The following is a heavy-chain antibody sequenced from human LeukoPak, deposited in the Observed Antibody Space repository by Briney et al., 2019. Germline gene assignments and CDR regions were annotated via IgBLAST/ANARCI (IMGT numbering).Heavy chain of an antibody. J-gene: IGHJ4*02. CDR2: ISGSGGST. CDR1: GFTFSSYA. CDR3: AKGGSKGYGGNTLYFDY. V-gene: IGHV3-23*01. Sequence: GGSLRLSCAASGFTFSSYAMRWVRQAPGKGLEWVLAISGSGGSTYYADSVKGRFTISRDNSKNTLYLQMNSLRAEDTAVYYCAKGGSKGYGGNTLYFDYWGQGTLVTVSS. D-gene: IGHD4-23*01.